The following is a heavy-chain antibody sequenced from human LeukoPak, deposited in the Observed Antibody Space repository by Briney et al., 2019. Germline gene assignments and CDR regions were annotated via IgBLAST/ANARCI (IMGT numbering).Heavy chain of an antibody. J-gene: IGHJ3*02. CDR3: AKDLSPTMIVVEFEWDNDAFDI. D-gene: IGHD3-22*01. CDR2: ISGSGGST. CDR1: GFTFSSYG. Sequence: GGSLRLSCAASGFTFSSYGMSWVRQAPGKGLEWVSAISGSGGSTYYADSVKGRFTISRDNSKNTLYLQMNSLRAEDTAVYYCAKDLSPTMIVVEFEWDNDAFDIWGQGTMVTVSS. V-gene: IGHV3-23*01.